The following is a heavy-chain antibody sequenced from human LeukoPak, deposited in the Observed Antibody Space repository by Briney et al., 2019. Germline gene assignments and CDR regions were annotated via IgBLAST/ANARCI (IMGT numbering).Heavy chain of an antibody. J-gene: IGHJ6*02. CDR1: GFTFKNHW. CDR3: ARGHYGMDV. CDR2: INPDGSEK. Sequence: PGGSLRLSCAASGFTFKNHWMTWVRQAPGKGLEWVANINPDGSEKNYVDSVKDRFTVSRDNAKNSLFLQMNSLRAEDTAVYYCARGHYGMDVWGQGTTVTVSS. V-gene: IGHV3-7*01.